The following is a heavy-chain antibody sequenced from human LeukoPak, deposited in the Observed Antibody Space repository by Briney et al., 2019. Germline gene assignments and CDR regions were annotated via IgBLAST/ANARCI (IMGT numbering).Heavy chain of an antibody. D-gene: IGHD3-10*01. J-gene: IGHJ4*02. CDR2: IYPGDSDT. Sequence: GESLKISCKGSGYSFITYRIGWVRQMPGKGLEWMGIIYPGDSDTRYSPSFQGQVTISADKSISTAYLQWSSLKASGTAMYYCARSRGLKSPFDYWGQGTLVTVSS. CDR1: GYSFITYR. V-gene: IGHV5-51*01. CDR3: ARSRGLKSPFDY.